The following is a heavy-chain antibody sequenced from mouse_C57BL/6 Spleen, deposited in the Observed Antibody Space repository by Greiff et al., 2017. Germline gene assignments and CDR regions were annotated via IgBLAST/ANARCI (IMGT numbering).Heavy chain of an antibody. CDR1: GYAFPNYL. J-gene: IGHJ3*01. D-gene: IGHD2-2*01. Sequence: QVQLKQSGAELVRPGTSVKVSCKASGYAFPNYLIEWVKQRPGQGLEWIGVLNPGSGGTNYNEKFKGKATLTADKSSSTAYMQLSSLTSEDSAVYFCAREGSTMVTRGTWFAYWGQGTLVTVSA. V-gene: IGHV1-54*01. CDR2: LNPGSGGT. CDR3: AREGSTMVTRGTWFAY.